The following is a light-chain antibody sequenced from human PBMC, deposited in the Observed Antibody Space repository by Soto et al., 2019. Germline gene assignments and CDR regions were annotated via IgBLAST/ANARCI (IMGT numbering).Light chain of an antibody. Sequence: DIVLWLSTYCLAVSLGKRATINCKSSQSVLYSSNNKNNLAWYQHKPGQAPRLLIYGASTRATGIPARFSGSGSGTEFTLTISSLQSEDFAVYYCQQYNNWPITFGQGTRLEIK. CDR2: GAS. V-gene: IGKV4-1*01. CDR3: QQYNNWPIT. CDR1: QSVLYSSNNKNN. J-gene: IGKJ5*01.